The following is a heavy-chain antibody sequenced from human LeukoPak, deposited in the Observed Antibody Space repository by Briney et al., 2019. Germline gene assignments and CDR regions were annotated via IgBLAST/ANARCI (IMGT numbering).Heavy chain of an antibody. CDR1: GGSITNSY. CDR3: ARYGYSYAYDF. D-gene: IGHD5-18*01. V-gene: IGHV4-59*08. CDR2: IYNTGTI. J-gene: IGHJ4*02. Sequence: SETLSLTCTVPGGSITNSYWSWIRQPPGKGLEWIGYIYNTGTINYNPSLKSRVTISEDPSKSQFSLKLSSVTAADTAVYYCARYGYSYAYDFWGQGTLVTVSS.